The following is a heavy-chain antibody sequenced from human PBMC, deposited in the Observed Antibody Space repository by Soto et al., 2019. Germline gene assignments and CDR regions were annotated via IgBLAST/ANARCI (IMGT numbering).Heavy chain of an antibody. D-gene: IGHD1-26*01. CDR2: ISGSGGST. J-gene: IGHJ4*02. Sequence: EVQLLESGGGLVQPGGSLRLSCAASGFTFSSYAMSWVRQAPGKGLEWVPAISGSGGSTYYADSVKGRLTISRDNSTNTLYLQMISLRAEDTAVYYWAKGRGELQFDYWGQGTMVTVSA. CDR3: AKGRGELQFDY. CDR1: GFTFSSYA. V-gene: IGHV3-23*01.